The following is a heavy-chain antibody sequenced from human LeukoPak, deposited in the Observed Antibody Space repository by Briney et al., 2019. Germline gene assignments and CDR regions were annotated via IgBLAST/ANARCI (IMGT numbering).Heavy chain of an antibody. J-gene: IGHJ3*02. V-gene: IGHV1-2*02. CDR1: GYTFTGYY. Sequence: ASVKVSCKASGYTFTGYYMHWVRQAPGQGLEWMGWINPNSGGTNYAQKFQGRVTMTRDTSISTAYMELSRLRSDDTAVYYCARGGVVGDSTDAFDIWGQGTMVTVSS. CDR3: ARGGVVGDSTDAFDI. CDR2: INPNSGGT. D-gene: IGHD2-21*01.